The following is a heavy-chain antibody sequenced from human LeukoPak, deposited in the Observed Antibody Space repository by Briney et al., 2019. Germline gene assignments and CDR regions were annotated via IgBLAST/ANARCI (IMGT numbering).Heavy chain of an antibody. CDR3: ARGDCSSTSCYRSLDY. D-gene: IGHD2-2*01. Sequence: PGGSLRLSCAASGFTFSSYGMHWVRQAPGKGLEWVAVIWYDGSNKYYADSVKGRFTISRDNSKNTLYLQMNSLRAEDTAVYYCARGDCSSTSCYRSLDYWGQGTLVTVSS. CDR1: GFTFSSYG. V-gene: IGHV3-33*01. J-gene: IGHJ4*02. CDR2: IWYDGSNK.